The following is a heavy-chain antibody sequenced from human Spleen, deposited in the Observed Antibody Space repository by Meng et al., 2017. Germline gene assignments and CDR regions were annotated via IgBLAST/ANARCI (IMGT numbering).Heavy chain of an antibody. CDR3: ARRVSSGWYFGRIDY. V-gene: IGHV4-39*01. CDR2: IYYGGST. J-gene: IGHJ4*02. Sequence: QLQLQESVPGLVKPSETLSLTCTVSGGSISSSSYYWGWIRQPPGKGLEWIGNIYYGGSTYYNPSLKSRVTISVDTSKNQFSLKLSSVTAADTAVYYCARRVSSGWYFGRIDYWGQGTLVTVSS. D-gene: IGHD6-19*01. CDR1: GGSISSSSYY.